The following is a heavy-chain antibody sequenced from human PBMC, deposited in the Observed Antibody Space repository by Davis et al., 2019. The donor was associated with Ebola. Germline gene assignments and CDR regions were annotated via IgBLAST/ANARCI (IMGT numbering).Heavy chain of an antibody. CDR1: GSSFTTYW. CDR3: ARSLHYYDSSGYYYDWLEP. Sequence: PGGSLRLSCKGSGSSFTTYWIGWVRQMPGTGLEWMGIIYPGDSDTRYSPSFQGHVTISADKSISTAYLQWSSLKASDTAMYYCARSLHYYDSSGYYYDWLEPWGQGTLVTVSS. CDR2: IYPGDSDT. D-gene: IGHD3-22*01. J-gene: IGHJ5*02. V-gene: IGHV5-51*01.